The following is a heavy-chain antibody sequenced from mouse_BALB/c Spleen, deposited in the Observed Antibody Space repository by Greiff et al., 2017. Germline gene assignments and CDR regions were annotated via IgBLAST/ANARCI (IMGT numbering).Heavy chain of an antibody. V-gene: IGHV7-3*02. Sequence: EVMLVESGGGLVQPGGSLRLSCATSGFTFTDYYMSWVRQPPGKALEWLGFIRNKANGYTTEYSASVKGRFTISRDNSQSILYLQMNTLRAEDSATYYCARDPGGYFDYWGQGTTLTVSS. D-gene: IGHD1-1*02. J-gene: IGHJ2*01. CDR1: GFTFTDYY. CDR3: ARDPGGYFDY. CDR2: IRNKANGYTT.